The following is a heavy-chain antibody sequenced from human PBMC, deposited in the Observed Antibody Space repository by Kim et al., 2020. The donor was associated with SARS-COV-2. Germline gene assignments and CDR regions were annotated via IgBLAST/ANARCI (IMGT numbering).Heavy chain of an antibody. CDR3: ARDLVVVTATYYFDY. V-gene: IGHV1-46*01. Sequence: ASVKVSCKASGYTFTSYYMHWVRQAPGQGLEWMGIINPSGGSTSYAQKFQGRVTMTRDTSTSTVYMELSSLRSEDTAVYYCARDLVVVTATYYFDYWGQGTLVTVSS. CDR2: INPSGGST. D-gene: IGHD2-21*02. J-gene: IGHJ4*02. CDR1: GYTFTSYY.